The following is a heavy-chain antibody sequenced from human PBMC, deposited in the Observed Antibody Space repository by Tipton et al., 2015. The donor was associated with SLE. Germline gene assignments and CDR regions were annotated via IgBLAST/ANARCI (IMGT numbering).Heavy chain of an antibody. CDR2: IYYIGST. D-gene: IGHD2-8*02. V-gene: IGHV4-61*08. Sequence: TLSLTCTVSGGSISSGDYYWSWIRQPPGKGLEWIGYIYYIGSTNYNPSLKSRVTISIDTSKNQFSLKLRSVTAADTAVYYCAGDVADSDSTGIPGDFWGQGTLVTVSS. CDR1: GGSISSGDYY. CDR3: AGDVADSDSTGIPGDF. J-gene: IGHJ4*02.